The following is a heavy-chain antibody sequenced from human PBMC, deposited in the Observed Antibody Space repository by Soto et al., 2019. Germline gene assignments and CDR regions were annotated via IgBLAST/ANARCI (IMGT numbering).Heavy chain of an antibody. CDR2: IWYDGSKK. D-gene: IGHD3-3*01. V-gene: IGHV3-33*01. Sequence: QVQVVESGGGVVQPGRSLRLSCAASGFTFSSFGMHWVRQAPGKGLEWVSLIWYDGSKKSYGDSVKGRFTISRDNSRNTVYLQMTGLRADDTAVYYCARDASYYSLWRVYYPSRNGMDVWGQGTTVTVSS. CDR3: ARDASYYSLWRVYYPSRNGMDV. CDR1: GFTFSSFG. J-gene: IGHJ6*02.